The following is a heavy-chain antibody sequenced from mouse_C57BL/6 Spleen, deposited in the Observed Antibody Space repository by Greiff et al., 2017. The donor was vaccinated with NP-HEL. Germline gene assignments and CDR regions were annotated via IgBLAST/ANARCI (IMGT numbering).Heavy chain of an antibody. CDR3: ARWEWDGSWYFDV. Sequence: QVQLQQPGAELVKPGASVKLSCKASGYTFTSYWMQWVKQRPGQGLEWIGEIDPSDSYTNYNQKFKGKATLTVDTSSSTAYMQLSSLTSEDSAVYYCARWEWDGSWYFDVWGTGTTVTVSS. D-gene: IGHD4-1*01. J-gene: IGHJ1*03. CDR2: IDPSDSYT. V-gene: IGHV1-50*01. CDR1: GYTFTSYW.